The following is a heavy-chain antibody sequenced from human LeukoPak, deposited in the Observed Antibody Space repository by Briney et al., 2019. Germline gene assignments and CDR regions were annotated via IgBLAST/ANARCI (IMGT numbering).Heavy chain of an antibody. CDR3: ARVGSGWYYYYYYMDV. CDR1: GGSISSYY. D-gene: IGHD6-19*01. J-gene: IGHJ6*03. V-gene: IGHV4-59*01. Sequence: SETLSLTCTVSGGSISSYYWSWIRQPPGKGLEWIGYIYYSGGTNYNPSLKSRVTISVDTSKNQFSLKLSSVTAADTAVYYCARVGSGWYYYYYYMDVWGKGTTVTVSS. CDR2: IYYSGGT.